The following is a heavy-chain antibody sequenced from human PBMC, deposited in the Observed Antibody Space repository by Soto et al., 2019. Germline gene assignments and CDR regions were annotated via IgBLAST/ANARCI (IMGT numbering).Heavy chain of an antibody. CDR2: IYYSGST. J-gene: IGHJ6*02. CDR3: ARLSGGVIAAAGTDYYGMDV. CDR1: GGSISSSSYY. Sequence: SETLSLTCTVSGGSISSSSYYWGWIRQPPXKGLEWIGSIYYSGSTYYNPSLKSRVTISVDTSKNQFSLKLSSVTAADTAVYYCARLSGGVIAAAGTDYYGMDVWGQGTTVTVSS. V-gene: IGHV4-39*01. D-gene: IGHD6-13*01.